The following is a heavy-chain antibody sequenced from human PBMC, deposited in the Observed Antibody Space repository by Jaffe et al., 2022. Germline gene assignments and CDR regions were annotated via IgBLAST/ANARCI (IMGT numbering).Heavy chain of an antibody. J-gene: IGHJ6*03. V-gene: IGHV3-23*01. Sequence: EVQLLESGGGLVQPGGSLRLSCAASGFTFSSYAMSWVRQAPGKGLEWVSAISGSGGSTYYADSVKGRFTISRDNSKNTLYLQMNSLRAEDTAVYYCAKGTTVTPLASYYYYYMDVWGKGTTVTVSS. D-gene: IGHD4-4*01. CDR2: ISGSGGST. CDR3: AKGTTVTPLASYYYYYMDV. CDR1: GFTFSSYA.